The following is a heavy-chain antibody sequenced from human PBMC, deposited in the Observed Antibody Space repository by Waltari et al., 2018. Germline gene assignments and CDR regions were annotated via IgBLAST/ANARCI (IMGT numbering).Heavy chain of an antibody. V-gene: IGHV1-8*01. CDR1: GYTFTSYD. CDR2: MNPNSGNT. Sequence: QVQLVQSGAEVKKPGVSVKVSCKASGYTFTSYDINWVRQATGQGLEWMGWMNPNSGNTGYAQKFQGRVTMTRNTSISTAYMELSSLRSEDTAVYYCAREDGSSHYWYFDLWGRGTLVTVSS. D-gene: IGHD1-26*01. CDR3: AREDGSSHYWYFDL. J-gene: IGHJ2*01.